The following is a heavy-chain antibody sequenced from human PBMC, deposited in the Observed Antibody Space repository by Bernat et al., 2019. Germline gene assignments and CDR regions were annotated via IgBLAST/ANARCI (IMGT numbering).Heavy chain of an antibody. CDR1: GGTLSSYA. CDR3: ARRYCSGGSCVLDY. J-gene: IGHJ4*02. Sequence: QVQLVQSGAEGKKPGSSVKVSCKASGGTLSSYAISWVRQAPGQGLEWMGGIIPIFGTANYAQKFQGRVTMTSDESTSTAYMELSSLRSEDTAVYYCARRYCSGGSCVLDYWGQGTLVTVSS. CDR2: IIPIFGTA. D-gene: IGHD2-15*01. V-gene: IGHV1-69*01.